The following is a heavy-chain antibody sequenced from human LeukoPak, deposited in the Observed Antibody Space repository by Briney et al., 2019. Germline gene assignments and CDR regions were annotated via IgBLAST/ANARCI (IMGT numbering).Heavy chain of an antibody. CDR2: IYYSGST. J-gene: IGHJ3*02. D-gene: IGHD6-13*01. V-gene: IGHV4-59*01. CDR3: ARDRGAAAGDEI. CDR1: GGSISSYY. Sequence: PSETLSLTCTVSGGSISSYYWSWIRQPPGKGLEWIGYIYYSGSTNYNPSLKSRATISVDTSKNQFSLKLSSVTAADTAVYYCARDRGAAAGDEIWGQGTMVTVSS.